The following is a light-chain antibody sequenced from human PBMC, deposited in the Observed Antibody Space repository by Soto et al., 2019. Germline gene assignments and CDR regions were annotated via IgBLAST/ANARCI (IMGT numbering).Light chain of an antibody. CDR3: QQYNSYPWT. V-gene: IGKV1-5*03. CDR2: KAS. J-gene: IGKJ1*01. Sequence: IQSSQSPPTLAASVGDKVSITCRASQSISSWLAWYQQKPGKAPKLLIYKASTLESGVPSNFSGSGSGTEFTLSISSLQPEDFATYYCQQYNSYPWTFGQGTKVDI. CDR1: QSISSW.